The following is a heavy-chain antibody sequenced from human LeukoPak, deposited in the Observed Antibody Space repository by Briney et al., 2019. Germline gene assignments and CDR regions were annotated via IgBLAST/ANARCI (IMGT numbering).Heavy chain of an antibody. J-gene: IGHJ4*02. CDR1: GYSFTSYW. CDR3: ARQTAMGRSGDY. Sequence: GESLKISCKASGYSFTSYWIGWVRQMPGKGLEWMGIIDPSDSETRYTPSFQGQVTISVDKSLTIAGLQWNSLKASDTAMYYCARQTAMGRSGDYWGQGTLVTVSS. CDR2: IDPSDSET. V-gene: IGHV5-51*01. D-gene: IGHD5-18*01.